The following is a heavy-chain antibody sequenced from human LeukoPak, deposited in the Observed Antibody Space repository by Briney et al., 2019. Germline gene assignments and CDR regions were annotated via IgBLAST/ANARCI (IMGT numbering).Heavy chain of an antibody. Sequence: PGGSLRLSCSASGFSFYSYWMHWVRQAPGKGLVWVARISSDASLITYGDSAKGRFTISRDNAKNTLFLQMNSLRAEDTAVYYCVRDNRLQEGSFDFWGQGRMVTVSS. CDR3: VRDNRLQEGSFDF. CDR1: GFSFYSYW. CDR2: ISSDASLI. J-gene: IGHJ3*01. D-gene: IGHD4-11*01. V-gene: IGHV3-74*01.